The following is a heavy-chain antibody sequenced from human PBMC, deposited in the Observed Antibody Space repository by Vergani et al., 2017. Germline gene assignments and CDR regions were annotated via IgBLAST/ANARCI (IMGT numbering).Heavy chain of an antibody. CDR2: IFYSGTT. Sequence: QVQLLESGPGLLKPSETLSLTCSVSGGSISSGDHCWTWIRQRPGKGLEWIGYIFYSGTTYDNPSLRSRLTISVDTSQNQFSLKLRSVTAADPAVYYCARVDTQVPATSHFYYMDVWGKGTTVVVSS. D-gene: IGHD6-25*01. CDR1: GGSISSGDHC. J-gene: IGHJ6*03. V-gene: IGHV4-31*03. CDR3: ARVDTQVPATSHFYYMDV.